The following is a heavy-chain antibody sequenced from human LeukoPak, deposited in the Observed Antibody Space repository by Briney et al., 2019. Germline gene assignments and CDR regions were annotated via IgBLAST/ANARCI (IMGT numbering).Heavy chain of an antibody. V-gene: IGHV3-48*03. CDR3: ARGDGYNSFDY. Sequence: PGGSLRLSCAASGFTFKNYEMHWVCQAPGKGLEWVSYISSSGSPLYYADSVKGRFTISRDNAKNSLYLHMNSLRAEDTAVYYCARGDGYNSFDYYGQGTLVTVSS. CDR1: GFTFKNYE. D-gene: IGHD5-24*01. CDR2: ISSSGSPL. J-gene: IGHJ4*02.